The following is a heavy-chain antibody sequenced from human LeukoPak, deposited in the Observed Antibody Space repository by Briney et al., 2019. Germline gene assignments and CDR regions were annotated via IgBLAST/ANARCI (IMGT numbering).Heavy chain of an antibody. CDR1: GGSFSGYY. J-gene: IGHJ4*02. Sequence: SETLSLTCAVYGGSFSGYYWSWIRQPPGKGLEWIGEINHSGSTNYNPSLKSRVTISVDTSKNQFSLKLSSVTAADTAVYYCARGETTVVTRGFDYWGQGTLVTVSP. D-gene: IGHD4-23*01. CDR3: ARGETTVVTRGFDY. CDR2: INHSGST. V-gene: IGHV4-34*01.